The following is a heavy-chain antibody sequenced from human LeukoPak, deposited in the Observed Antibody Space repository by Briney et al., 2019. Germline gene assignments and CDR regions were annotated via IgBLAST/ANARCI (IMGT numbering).Heavy chain of an antibody. CDR1: GGSISSSTYY. D-gene: IGHD3-10*01. CDR2: IYFTGST. Sequence: SETLSLTCSVSGGSISSSTYYWGWIRQPPGKGLEWIGYIYFTGSTEYNPSLQSRVTISVDTSNNQFSLKLSSVTAADTAVYYCAGMVRGVRIKPDSWGQGTLVTVSS. V-gene: IGHV4-39*01. J-gene: IGHJ5*01. CDR3: AGMVRGVRIKPDS.